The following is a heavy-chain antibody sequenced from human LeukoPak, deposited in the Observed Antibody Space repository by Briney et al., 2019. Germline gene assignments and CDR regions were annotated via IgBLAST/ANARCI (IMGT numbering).Heavy chain of an antibody. V-gene: IGHV1-58*01. CDR1: GFTFTSSA. Sequence: SVTVSCTASGFTFTSSAVQWVRQARGQRLEWIGWIXXXXXNTNYAQKFQERVTITRDMSTSTAYMELSSLRSEDTAVYYCAAVSYYDSSVCCGDHDAFDIWGQGTMVTVSS. CDR2: IXXXXXNT. CDR3: AAVSYYDSSVCCGDHDAFDI. J-gene: IGHJ3*02. D-gene: IGHD3-22*01.